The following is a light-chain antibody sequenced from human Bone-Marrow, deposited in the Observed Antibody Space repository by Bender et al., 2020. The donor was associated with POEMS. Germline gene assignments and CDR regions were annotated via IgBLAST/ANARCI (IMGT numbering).Light chain of an antibody. J-gene: IGLJ2*01. Sequence: QSALTQPRSVSGSPGQSVTISCTGTSSDVGGYNYVSWYQHHPGKAPKLMIYDVTKRPSGVPDRLSASKSGNTASLTISGLQAEDEADYYCASYTGSNTGLFGGGTRLTVL. CDR3: ASYTGSNTGL. CDR2: DVT. V-gene: IGLV2-11*01. CDR1: SSDVGGYNY.